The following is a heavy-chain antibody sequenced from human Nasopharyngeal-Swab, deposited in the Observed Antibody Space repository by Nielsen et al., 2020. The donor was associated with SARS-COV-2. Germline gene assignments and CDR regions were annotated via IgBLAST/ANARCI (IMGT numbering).Heavy chain of an antibody. V-gene: IGHV3-7*01. J-gene: IGHJ6*03. Sequence: GESLKISCAASGFTFSSYWMSWVRQAPGKGLEWVANIKQDGSEKYYVDSVKGRFTISRDNAKNSLYLQMNSLRAEDKAVYYCARQTSNPYYYYYYMDVWGKGTTVTVSS. CDR2: IKQDGSEK. CDR1: GFTFSSYW. D-gene: IGHD4-11*01. CDR3: ARQTSNPYYYYYYMDV.